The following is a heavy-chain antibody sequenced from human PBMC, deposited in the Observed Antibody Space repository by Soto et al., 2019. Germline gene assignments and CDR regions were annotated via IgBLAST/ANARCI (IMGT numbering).Heavy chain of an antibody. Sequence: QITLKESGPTLMKPTQTLTLTCTLSGFSLSTSGVGVGWIRHTPGKALEWLIVIYWDDDKRYSPSLKSRLTITKDPSNNQVIYTMTNMDPVDTATYYCARATYNSVRNGYAFDIWGQGTIVTVSS. V-gene: IGHV2-5*02. D-gene: IGHD1-20*01. CDR1: GFSLSTSGVG. CDR3: ARATYNSVRNGYAFDI. J-gene: IGHJ3*02. CDR2: IYWDDDK.